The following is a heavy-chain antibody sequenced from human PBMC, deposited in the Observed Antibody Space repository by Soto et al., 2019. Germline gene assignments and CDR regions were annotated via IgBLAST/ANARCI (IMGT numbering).Heavy chain of an antibody. V-gene: IGHV4-39*01. Sequence: QLQLQESGPGLVKPSETLSLTCTVSGGSISSSSYYWGWIRQPPGKGLEWIGSIYYSGSTYYNPSLKSRVTISVDTSKNQFSLKLSSVTAADTAVYYCARHRYSGSSNWFDPWGQGTLVTVSS. CDR1: GGSISSSSYY. J-gene: IGHJ5*02. D-gene: IGHD1-26*01. CDR2: IYYSGST. CDR3: ARHRYSGSSNWFDP.